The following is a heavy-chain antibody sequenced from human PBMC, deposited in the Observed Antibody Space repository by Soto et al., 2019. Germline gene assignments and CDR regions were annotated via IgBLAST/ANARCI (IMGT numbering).Heavy chain of an antibody. Sequence: SETLSLTCAVYGGSFSGYYWSWIRQPPGKGLEWIGEINHSGSTNYNPSLKSRVTISVDTSKNQFSLRLSSVTAADTAVYYCARDSRGFQYFDYWGQGTLVTSPQ. CDR2: INHSGST. V-gene: IGHV4-34*01. CDR1: GGSFSGYY. CDR3: ARDSRGFQYFDY. D-gene: IGHD3-22*01. J-gene: IGHJ4*02.